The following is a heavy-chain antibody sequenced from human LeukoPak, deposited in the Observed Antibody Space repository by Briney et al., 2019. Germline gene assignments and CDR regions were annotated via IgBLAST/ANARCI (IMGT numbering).Heavy chain of an antibody. CDR3: ARDSRRSTVTLSGY. J-gene: IGHJ4*02. CDR1: GYTFTSYG. CDR2: ISAYNGNT. Sequence: GASVKVSCKASGYTFTSYGISWVRQAPGQGLEWMGWISAYNGNTNYAQKLQGRVTMTTDTSTSTAYMELRSLRSDDTAVYYCARDSRRSTVTLSGYWGQGTLVTVSS. V-gene: IGHV1-18*01. D-gene: IGHD4-17*01.